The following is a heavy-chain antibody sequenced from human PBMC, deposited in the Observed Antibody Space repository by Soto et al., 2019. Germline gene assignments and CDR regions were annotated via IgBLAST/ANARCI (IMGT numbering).Heavy chain of an antibody. CDR3: AHRLVRGELYGMEV. D-gene: IGHD1-7*01. Sequence: QITLKESGPTLVKPTETLTLTCTFSGFSLRTSGVGVGWIRQPPGKALEWLAFIYWDDEKRYSPSLKSRLTITKDTSKNQVVLIMTNMDPVDKATYYCAHRLVRGELYGMEVWGQGTTVTISS. J-gene: IGHJ6*02. CDR1: GFSLRTSGVG. V-gene: IGHV2-5*02. CDR2: IYWDDEK.